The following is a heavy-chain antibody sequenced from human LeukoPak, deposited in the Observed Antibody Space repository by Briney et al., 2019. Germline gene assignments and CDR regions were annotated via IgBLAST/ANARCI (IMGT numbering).Heavy chain of an antibody. J-gene: IGHJ6*02. V-gene: IGHV3-21*01. CDR2: ISSSSSYI. CDR1: GFTFSSYS. CDR3: ARDIVVVVAATPGYYYYGMDV. D-gene: IGHD2-15*01. Sequence: RGSLRLSCAASGFTFSSYSMNWVRQAPGKGLEWVSSISSSSSYIYYADSVKGRFTISRDNAKNSLYLQMNSLRAEDTAVYYCARDIVVVVAATPGYYYYGMDVWGQGTTVTVSS.